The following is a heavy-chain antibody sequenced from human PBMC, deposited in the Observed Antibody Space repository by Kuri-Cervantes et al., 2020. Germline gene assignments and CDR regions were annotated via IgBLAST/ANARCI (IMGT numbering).Heavy chain of an antibody. V-gene: IGHV4-31*03. CDR3: ARDRGGDTAMAYYYYGMDV. CDR1: GGSISSGGYY. Sequence: SETLSLTCTVSGGSISSGGYYWSWIRQHPGKGLEWIGYIYYSGSTYYNPSLKSRVTISVDTSKNQFSLELSSVTAADTAVYYCARDRGGDTAMAYYYYGMDVWGQGTTVTVSS. J-gene: IGHJ6*02. CDR2: IYYSGST. D-gene: IGHD5-18*01.